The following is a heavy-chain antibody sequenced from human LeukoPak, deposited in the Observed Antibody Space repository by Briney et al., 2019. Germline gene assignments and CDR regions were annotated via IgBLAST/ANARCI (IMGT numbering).Heavy chain of an antibody. CDR3: ARSGPLYGGQPNGWFDP. V-gene: IGHV1-69*05. D-gene: IGHD4-23*01. CDR2: IIPIFGTA. Sequence: GASVKVSCKASGGTFSSYAISWVRQAPGQGLEWMGGIIPIFGTANYAQKFQGRVTITTDESTSTAYMELSSLRSEDTAVYYCARSGPLYGGQPNGWFDPWGQGTLVTVSS. J-gene: IGHJ5*02. CDR1: GGTFSSYA.